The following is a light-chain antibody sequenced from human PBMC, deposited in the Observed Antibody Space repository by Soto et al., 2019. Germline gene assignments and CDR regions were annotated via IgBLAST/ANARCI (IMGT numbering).Light chain of an antibody. V-gene: IGKV1-5*01. J-gene: IGKJ1*01. Sequence: DYQMSQSAAIFSASVGDRLTITCRASQSINTWLAWYQRKPARPPNLLINDGSSFQSAVPSRFSGSGSGTEFTTTTSSLQADDYATYYCQHYESYSSPFGQGTKAAIK. CDR3: QHYESYSSP. CDR2: DGS. CDR1: QSINTW.